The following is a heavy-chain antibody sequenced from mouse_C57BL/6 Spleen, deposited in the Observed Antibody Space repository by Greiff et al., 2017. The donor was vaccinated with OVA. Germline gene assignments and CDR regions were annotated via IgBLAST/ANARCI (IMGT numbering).Heavy chain of an antibody. CDR3: AKTAQATGYFDY. CDR2: IYPGSGNT. V-gene: IGHV1-66*01. D-gene: IGHD3-2*02. CDR1: GYSFTSYY. Sequence: QVHVKQSGPELVKPGASVKISCKASGYSFTSYYIHWVKQRPGQGLEWIGWIYPGSGNTKYNEKFKGKATLTADTSSSTAYMQLSSLTSEDSAVYYCAKTAQATGYFDYWGQGTTLTVSS. J-gene: IGHJ2*01.